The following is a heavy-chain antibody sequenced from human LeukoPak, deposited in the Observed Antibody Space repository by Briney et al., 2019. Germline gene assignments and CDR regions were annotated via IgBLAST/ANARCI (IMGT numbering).Heavy chain of an antibody. CDR1: GFTVSSNY. V-gene: IGHV3-21*01. CDR2: ISSSSSYI. D-gene: IGHD5-12*01. J-gene: IGHJ4*02. Sequence: GGSLRLSCAASGFTVSSNYMNWVRQAPGKGLEWVSSISSSSSYIYYADSVKGRFTISRDNAKNSLYLQMNSLRAEDTAVYYCARNPSGYDSDYFDYWGQGTLVTVSS. CDR3: ARNPSGYDSDYFDY.